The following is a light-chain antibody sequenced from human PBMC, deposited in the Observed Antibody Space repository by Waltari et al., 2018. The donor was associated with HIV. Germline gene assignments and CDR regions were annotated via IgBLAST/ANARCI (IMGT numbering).Light chain of an antibody. Sequence: QSALTQPRSVSGSPGQSVTIPCTGTSSDDGGYKYVSWYQHHPGQAPKLMIYAVSKLPSGVHDRFSGSKSGNTASLTISGLQAEDEADYYCCSYAGSYNYVFGTGTKVTVL. J-gene: IGLJ1*01. CDR1: SSDDGGYKY. CDR3: CSYAGSYNYV. CDR2: AVS. V-gene: IGLV2-11*01.